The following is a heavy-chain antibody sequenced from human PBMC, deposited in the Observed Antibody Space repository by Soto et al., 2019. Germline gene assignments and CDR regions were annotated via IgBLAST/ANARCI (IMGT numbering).Heavy chain of an antibody. J-gene: IGHJ6*02. V-gene: IGHV4-31*03. CDR1: GGSITRGGYY. CDR3: ARSPDSSGYYPRRYSYGMDV. Sequence: PSETLSLACTVSGGSITRGGYYWSWIRQHPGKGLEWIGYIYNSGTTYYNPSLKSRVTISVDTSKNQFSLKLSSVTAADTAVYYSARSPDSSGYYPRRYSYGMDVWGQGTTVTVSS. CDR2: IYNSGTT. D-gene: IGHD3-22*01.